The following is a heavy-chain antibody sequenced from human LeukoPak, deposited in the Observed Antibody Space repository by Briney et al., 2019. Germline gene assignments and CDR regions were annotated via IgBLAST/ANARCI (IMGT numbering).Heavy chain of an antibody. CDR3: STSLVATKRFDY. CDR1: GYSLSSGYY. CDR2: IYHSGST. J-gene: IGHJ4*02. Sequence: SETLSLTCAVSGYSLSSGYYWGWIRQPPGEGLEWIGSIYHSGSTYYNPSLKSRVTISVDTSKDQFSLKLSSVTAADTAVYYCSTSLVATKRFDYWGQGTLVTVSS. V-gene: IGHV4-38-2*01. D-gene: IGHD5-12*01.